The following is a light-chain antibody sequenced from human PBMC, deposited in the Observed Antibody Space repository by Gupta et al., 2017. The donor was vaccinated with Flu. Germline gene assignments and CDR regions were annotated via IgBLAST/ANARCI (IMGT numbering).Light chain of an antibody. V-gene: IGKV1-39*01. CDR1: QTVYAY. CDR3: QQSDNLPRT. Sequence: PSFLSASLGARVTITCRASQTVYAYVNWYQQRPGKAPKVLIYAASSLKSGVPSRFSGSGSGTEFTLTINGLQVEDFATYYCQQSDNLPRTFGQGTTVE. J-gene: IGKJ1*01. CDR2: AAS.